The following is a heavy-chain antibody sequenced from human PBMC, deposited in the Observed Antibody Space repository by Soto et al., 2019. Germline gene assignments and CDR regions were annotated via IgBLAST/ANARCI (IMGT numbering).Heavy chain of an antibody. J-gene: IGHJ1*01. Sequence: EVQLVESGGGLVQPGGSLRLSCAASGFTFSRYWMHWVRQAPGKGLVWVSRINGDGSSTNYADSVKGRFTMPRDNAKNTLYLQMNSLTADDTAVYYCAGTGGSSNWGQGTLVAVSS. V-gene: IGHV3-74*01. CDR1: GFTFSRYW. D-gene: IGHD6-13*01. CDR3: AGTGGSSN. CDR2: INGDGSST.